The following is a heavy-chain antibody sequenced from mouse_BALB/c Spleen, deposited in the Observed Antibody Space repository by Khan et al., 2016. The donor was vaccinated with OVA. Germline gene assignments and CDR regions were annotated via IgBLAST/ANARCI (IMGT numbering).Heavy chain of an antibody. Sequence: VQLVESGPGPVAPSQSLSITCTVSGFSLSRYNIHWIRQPPGKGLEWRGMIWGGGGTDYNSTLKSRLSISKDNSKSQVFLKMNSLQTDDTAMYYCARTYYRYDDYYAMNCWGQGTSVTVSS. V-gene: IGHV2-6-4*01. CDR2: IWGGGGT. J-gene: IGHJ4*01. D-gene: IGHD2-14*01. CDR3: ARTYYRYDDYYAMNC. CDR1: GFSLSRYN.